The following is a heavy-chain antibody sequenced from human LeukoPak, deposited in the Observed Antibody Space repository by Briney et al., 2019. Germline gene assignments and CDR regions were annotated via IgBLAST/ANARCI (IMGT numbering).Heavy chain of an antibody. CDR1: GVSMSSYF. CDR3: AKGLGVVIDFLVFDN. Sequence: SETLSLTCTVSGVSMSSYFWSWIRQPPGKGLEWIGYIYHSGSSYYNPPLKSRVTISVDTSKTQFSLKLSSVTAADTAIYYCAKGLGVVIDFLVFDNWGPGTLVTVSS. V-gene: IGHV4-59*01. J-gene: IGHJ4*02. D-gene: IGHD3-3*01. CDR2: IYHSGSS.